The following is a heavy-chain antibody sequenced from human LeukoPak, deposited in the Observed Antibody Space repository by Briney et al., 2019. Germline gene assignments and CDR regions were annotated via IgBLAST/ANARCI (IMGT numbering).Heavy chain of an antibody. D-gene: IGHD6-13*01. CDR2: IYYSGST. Sequence: SETLSLTCTVSGGSISSSSYYWGWIRQPPGKGLEWIGNIYYSGSTYYNPSLKSRATISVDTSKNQFSLKLSSVTVADTAVYYCARRYSSSVHFDYWGQGTLVTVSS. J-gene: IGHJ4*02. CDR1: GGSISSSSYY. CDR3: ARRYSSSVHFDY. V-gene: IGHV4-39*01.